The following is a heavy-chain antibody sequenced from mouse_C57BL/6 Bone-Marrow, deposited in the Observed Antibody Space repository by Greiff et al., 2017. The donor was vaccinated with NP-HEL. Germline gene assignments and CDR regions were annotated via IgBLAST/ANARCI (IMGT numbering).Heavy chain of an antibody. Sequence: SGAELVRPGASVTLSCKASGYTFTDYEMHWVKQTPVHGLEWIGAIDPETGGTAYNQKFKGKAILTADKSSSTAYMELRSLTSEDSAVYYCTKGVWFAYWGQGTLVTVSA. CDR3: TKGVWFAY. V-gene: IGHV1-15*01. CDR1: GYTFTDYE. CDR2: IDPETGGT. J-gene: IGHJ3*01.